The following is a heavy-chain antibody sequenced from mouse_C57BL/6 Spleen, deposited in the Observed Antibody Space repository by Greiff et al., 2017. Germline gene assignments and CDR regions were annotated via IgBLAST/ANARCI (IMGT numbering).Heavy chain of an antibody. Sequence: EVKVEESGGGLVQPGGSMKLSCAASGFTFSDAWMDWVRQSPEKGLEWVAEIRNKANNHATYYAESVKGRFTISRDDSKSSVYLQMNSLIAEDTGIYYCTRLPYYSNYDWYFDVWGTGTTVTVSS. CDR2: IRNKANNHAT. CDR3: TRLPYYSNYDWYFDV. V-gene: IGHV6-6*01. J-gene: IGHJ1*03. D-gene: IGHD2-5*01. CDR1: GFTFSDAW.